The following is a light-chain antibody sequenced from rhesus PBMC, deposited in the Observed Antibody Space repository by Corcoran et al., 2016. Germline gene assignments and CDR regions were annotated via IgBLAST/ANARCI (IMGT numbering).Light chain of an antibody. Sequence: DIQMTQSPSSLSASVGDTVTITCRASHGIRHYLAWYQQKPGKAPKPRIYSASNLESGVPSRFSGSGTVTNFTLTISSLQPEDFAIYYCQQHNSYPRTFGQGTKVEI. V-gene: IGKV1S14*01. J-gene: IGKJ1*01. CDR2: SAS. CDR1: HGIRHY. CDR3: QQHNSYPRT.